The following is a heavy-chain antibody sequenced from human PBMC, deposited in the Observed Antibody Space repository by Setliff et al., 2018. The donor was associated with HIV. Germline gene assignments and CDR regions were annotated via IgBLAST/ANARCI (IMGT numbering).Heavy chain of an antibody. CDR2: ISAGGGST. CDR1: GFTFSTYA. J-gene: IGHJ5*02. V-gene: IGHV3-23*01. Sequence: GGSLRLSCAVSGFTFSTYAMSWVRQAPGKGLEWVSTISAGGGSTYYADSVKGRFTISRDNSKNTLYLQMNSLRAEDTAVYYCARVSPWFDPWGQGTLVTVSS. CDR3: ARVSPWFDP.